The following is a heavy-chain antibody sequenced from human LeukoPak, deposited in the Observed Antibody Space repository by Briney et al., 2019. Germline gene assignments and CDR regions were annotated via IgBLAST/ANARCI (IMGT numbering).Heavy chain of an antibody. V-gene: IGHV4-59*01. CDR3: ARDRRLGTLDY. CDR2: IYYSGST. D-gene: IGHD1-1*01. CDR1: GGSISSYY. Sequence: PSETLSLTCTVSGGSISSYYWSWIRQSLGKGLEWIGYIYYSGSTNYNPSLKSRVTISVDTSKNQFSLKLSSVTAADTAEYYCARDRRLGTLDYWGQGTLVTVSS. J-gene: IGHJ4*02.